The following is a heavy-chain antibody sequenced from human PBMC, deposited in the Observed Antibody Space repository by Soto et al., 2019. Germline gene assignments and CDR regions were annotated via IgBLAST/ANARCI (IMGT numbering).Heavy chain of an antibody. Sequence: SETLSLTCTVSGDALYIGGYYWTWILQHPGKGLEWIGYIYHNGKTYYNPSLESRVTMSVETSKNQFSLKLASLTAADTAVYYCARDGRSTANWIEPWGQGTLVIV. CDR2: IYHNGKT. CDR1: GDALYIGGYY. J-gene: IGHJ5*02. CDR3: ARDGRSTANWIEP. D-gene: IGHD2-2*01. V-gene: IGHV4-31*03.